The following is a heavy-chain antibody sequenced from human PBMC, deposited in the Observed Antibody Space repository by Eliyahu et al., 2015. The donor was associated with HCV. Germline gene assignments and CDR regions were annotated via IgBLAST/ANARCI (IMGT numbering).Heavy chain of an antibody. V-gene: IGHV1-69*01. CDR3: ARALLSLTEDYYYYYGMDV. Sequence: QVQLVQSGAEVKKPGSSVKVSCKASGGTFSXYAISWVRQAPGQGLEWMGGIIPIFGTANYAQKFQGRVTITADESTSTAYMELSSLRSEDTAVYHCARALLSLTEDYYYYYGMDVWGQGTTVTVSS. CDR2: IIPIFGTA. CDR1: GGTFSXYA. J-gene: IGHJ6*02. D-gene: IGHD1-14*01.